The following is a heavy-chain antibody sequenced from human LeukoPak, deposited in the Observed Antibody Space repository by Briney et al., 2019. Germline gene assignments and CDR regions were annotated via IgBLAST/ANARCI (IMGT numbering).Heavy chain of an antibody. CDR1: GFTFSSYS. CDR2: ISSSSSYI. Sequence: PGGSLRLSCAVSGFTFSSYSMNWVRQAPRKGLEWVSSISSSSSYIYYADSVKGRFTISRDNAKNSLYLQMNSLRAEDTAVYYCAVDYDILSGPPYGMDVWGKGTTVTVSS. J-gene: IGHJ6*04. V-gene: IGHV3-21*01. D-gene: IGHD3-9*01. CDR3: AVDYDILSGPPYGMDV.